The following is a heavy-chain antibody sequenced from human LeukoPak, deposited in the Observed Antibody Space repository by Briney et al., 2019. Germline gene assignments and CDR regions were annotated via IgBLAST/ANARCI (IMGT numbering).Heavy chain of an antibody. CDR1: GFTFSSYG. Sequence: GGSLRLSCAASGFTFSSYGMHWVRQAPGKGLGWVSAISGSGGSTYYADSVKGRFTISRDNSKNTLYLQMNSLRAEDTAVYYCAKVSNYYGSGSYLEWGQGTLVTVSS. V-gene: IGHV3-23*01. J-gene: IGHJ4*02. CDR2: ISGSGGST. CDR3: AKVSNYYGSGSYLE. D-gene: IGHD3-10*01.